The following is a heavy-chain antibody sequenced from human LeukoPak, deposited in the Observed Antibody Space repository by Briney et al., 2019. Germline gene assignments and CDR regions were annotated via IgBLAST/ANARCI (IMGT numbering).Heavy chain of an antibody. CDR3: AKAPLGRCTGAICYSFDY. V-gene: IGHV3-23*01. CDR2: ISGSDACT. D-gene: IGHD2-8*02. J-gene: IGHJ4*02. Sequence: GGSLRLSCAASGFTFNKYAMSWVRQAPGKGLEWVSAISGSDACTYYADSVKGRFTISRDNSKNTLYLQMNSLRAEDAAVYYCAKAPLGRCTGAICYSFDYWGQGTLVTVSS. CDR1: GFTFNKYA.